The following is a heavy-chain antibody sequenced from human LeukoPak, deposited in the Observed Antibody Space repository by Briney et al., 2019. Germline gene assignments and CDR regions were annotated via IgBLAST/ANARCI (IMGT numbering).Heavy chain of an antibody. CDR2: IRYDGSYK. D-gene: IGHD1-26*01. J-gene: IGHJ3*02. CDR1: GFTFSSYG. CDR3: ARGGSYLSAFDI. Sequence: GGSLRLSCAASGFTFSSYGMHWVRQAPGKGLEWVAFIRYDGSYKYYADSVKGRFTISRDNSKNTLYLQMNSLRAEDTAVYYCARGGSYLSAFDIWGQGTMVTVSS. V-gene: IGHV3-30*02.